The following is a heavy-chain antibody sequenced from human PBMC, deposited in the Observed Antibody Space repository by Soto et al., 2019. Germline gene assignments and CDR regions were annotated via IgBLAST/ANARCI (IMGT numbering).Heavy chain of an antibody. CDR2: ISAYNGNT. D-gene: IGHD3-10*01. V-gene: IGHV1-18*01. CDR3: ARRILWFGELLVNWFDP. J-gene: IGHJ5*02. Sequence: ASVKLSCKASGYTFTSYGISWVRQAPGQGLEWMGWISAYNGNTNYAQKLQGRVTMTTDTSTSTAYMELRSLRSDDTAVYYCARRILWFGELLVNWFDPWGQGTLVTVSS. CDR1: GYTFTSYG.